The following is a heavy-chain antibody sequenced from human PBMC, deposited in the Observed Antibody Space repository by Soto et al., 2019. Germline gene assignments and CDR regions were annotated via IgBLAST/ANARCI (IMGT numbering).Heavy chain of an antibody. Sequence: QVQLLESGGGWVKPGESLRLSCIASGFFLSNNWMTWIRQAPGKGLEWVSYISASGDYTIYADSLKGRFTISRDNAMKSLWLQINSVTAEDTAVYYCESSSGWRQVGVYHYGLDVWGQGPTVIVSS. D-gene: IGHD3-16*01. V-gene: IGHV3-11*03. CDR2: ISASGDYT. CDR3: ESSSGWRQVGVYHYGLDV. J-gene: IGHJ6*02. CDR1: GFFLSNNW.